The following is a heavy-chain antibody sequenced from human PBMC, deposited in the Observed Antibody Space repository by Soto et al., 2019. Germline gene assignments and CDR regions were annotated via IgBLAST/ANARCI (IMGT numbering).Heavy chain of an antibody. D-gene: IGHD1-7*01. J-gene: IGHJ2*01. CDR2: INHSGST. Sequence: QVQLQQWGAGLLKPSETLSLTCAVYGGSFSGYYWSWIRQPPGKGLEWIGEINHSGSTNYNPSLQSRVTISVDTSKNQFSLKLSSVTAADTAVYYCARDVANWNYPRLSYWYFDLWGRGTLVTVSS. CDR3: ARDVANWNYPRLSYWYFDL. V-gene: IGHV4-34*01. CDR1: GGSFSGYY.